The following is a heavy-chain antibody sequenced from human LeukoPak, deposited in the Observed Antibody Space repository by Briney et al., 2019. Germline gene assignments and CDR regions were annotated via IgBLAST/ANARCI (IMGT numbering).Heavy chain of an antibody. Sequence: PGGSLRLSCAASGFTFDDYGMSWVRQAPGKGLEWVSAISGSGGSTYYADSVKGRFTISRDNSKNTLYLQMNSLRAEDTAVYYCAKDRSGSYSCDYWGQGTLVTVSS. V-gene: IGHV3-23*01. CDR3: AKDRSGSYSCDY. CDR1: GFTFDDYG. D-gene: IGHD1-26*01. J-gene: IGHJ4*02. CDR2: ISGSGGST.